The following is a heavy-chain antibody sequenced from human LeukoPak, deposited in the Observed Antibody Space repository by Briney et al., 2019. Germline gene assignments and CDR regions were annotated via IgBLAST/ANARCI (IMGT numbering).Heavy chain of an antibody. Sequence: SETLSLTCAVYGGSFSGYYWSWIRQPPGKGLEWIGEINHSGSTNYNPSLKSRVTISVGTSKNQFSLKLSSVTAADTAVYYCARGYDFWSGYFNGRKWFDPWGQGTLVTVSS. J-gene: IGHJ5*02. CDR2: INHSGST. D-gene: IGHD3-3*01. CDR1: GGSFSGYY. CDR3: ARGYDFWSGYFNGRKWFDP. V-gene: IGHV4-34*01.